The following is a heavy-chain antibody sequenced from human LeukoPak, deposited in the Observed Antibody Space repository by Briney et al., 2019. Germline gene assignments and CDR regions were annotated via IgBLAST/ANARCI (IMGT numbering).Heavy chain of an antibody. Sequence: SETLSLTCSVAGVSISSYYWSWIRQPPGKGLEWIGYIYYSGSTNYNPSLKSRVTISVDTSKNQFSLKLSSVTAADTAVYYCARSRISAAGTFDYWGQGTLVTVSS. V-gene: IGHV4-59*08. D-gene: IGHD6-13*01. J-gene: IGHJ4*02. CDR3: ARSRISAAGTFDY. CDR2: IYYSGST. CDR1: GVSISSYY.